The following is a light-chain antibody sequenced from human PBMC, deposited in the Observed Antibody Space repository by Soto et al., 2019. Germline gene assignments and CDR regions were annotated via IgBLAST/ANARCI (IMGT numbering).Light chain of an antibody. CDR1: QSVSSSY. CDR3: QQYGSSPT. J-gene: IGKJ4*01. Sequence: EIVLTQSPGTLYLSPGERATLSCRASQSVSSSYLAWYQQKPGQAPRHLIYGASSRATGIPDRFSGSGSGTDFTLTISRLEPEDFAVYYCQQYGSSPTFGGGTKVEIK. V-gene: IGKV3-20*01. CDR2: GAS.